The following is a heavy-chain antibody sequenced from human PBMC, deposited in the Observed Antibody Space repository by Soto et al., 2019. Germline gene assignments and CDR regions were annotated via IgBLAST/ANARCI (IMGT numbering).Heavy chain of an antibody. CDR2: IYYSGST. CDR3: ARDRTAMVTGVDY. Sequence: QVQLQESGPGLVKPSQTLSLTCTVSGGSISSGDYYWSWIRQPPGKGLEWIGYIYYSGSTYYNPSLKSRGTISVDTSKNQFSLKLSSVTAADTAVYYCARDRTAMVTGVDYWGQGTLVTVSS. D-gene: IGHD5-18*01. CDR1: GGSISSGDYY. V-gene: IGHV4-30-4*01. J-gene: IGHJ4*02.